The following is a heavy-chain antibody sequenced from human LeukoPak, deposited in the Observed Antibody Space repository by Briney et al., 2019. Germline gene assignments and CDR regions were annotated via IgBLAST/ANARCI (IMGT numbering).Heavy chain of an antibody. CDR1: GSSLRSSSYY. CDR3: ARSDGWYFDL. Sequence: WETLYLTCTVCGSSLRSSSYYLGWIRQRPGKGLEWIGSIYYSGSTYYNPSLKSRVTISVDTSKNQFSLKLSSVAAADTAVYYCARSDGWYFDLWGRGTLVTVSS. J-gene: IGHJ2*01. CDR2: IYYSGST. V-gene: IGHV4-39*01.